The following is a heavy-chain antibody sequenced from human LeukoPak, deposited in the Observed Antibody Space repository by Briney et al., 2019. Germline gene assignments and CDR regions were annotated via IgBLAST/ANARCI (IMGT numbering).Heavy chain of an antibody. CDR1: GFTFSSYE. J-gene: IGHJ4*02. V-gene: IGHV3-48*03. CDR2: IGSSVSTI. Sequence: PGGSLRLSCAASGFTFSSYEMKWVRQATGKGLEWVSHIGSSVSTIYYADSVKGRFTISRDNAKKSLSLQMNSLRAEDTAVYYCARDPQGYSSSWFDYWGQGTLVTVSS. D-gene: IGHD6-13*01. CDR3: ARDPQGYSSSWFDY.